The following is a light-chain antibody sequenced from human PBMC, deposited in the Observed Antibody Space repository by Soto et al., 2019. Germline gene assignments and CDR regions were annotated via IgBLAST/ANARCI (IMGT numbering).Light chain of an antibody. V-gene: IGLV1-51*01. CDR1: SSNIGNNY. CDR2: DNN. CDR3: GTWDSSLSAGL. Sequence: QSVLTQPPSVSAAPGQKVTISCSGSSSNIGNNYVSWYQQLPGTAPKLLIYDNNKRPSGIPDQFSGSKSGTSATLGITGLQTGDEADYYCGTWDSSLSAGLFGGGTKLTV. J-gene: IGLJ3*02.